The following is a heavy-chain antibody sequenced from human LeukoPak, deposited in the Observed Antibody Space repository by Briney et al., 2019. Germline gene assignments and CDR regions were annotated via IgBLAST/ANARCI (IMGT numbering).Heavy chain of an antibody. Sequence: GSVKVSCKASGYTLTSYSISWVRQAPGQGLEWMGWISAYNGNTDLAQKLQGRVTMTTDTSTSTAYMELRSLRSDDTAVYYCARGQYFDFWGQGALVTVSS. V-gene: IGHV1-18*01. J-gene: IGHJ4*02. CDR1: GYTLTSYS. CDR2: ISAYNGNT. CDR3: ARGQYFDF.